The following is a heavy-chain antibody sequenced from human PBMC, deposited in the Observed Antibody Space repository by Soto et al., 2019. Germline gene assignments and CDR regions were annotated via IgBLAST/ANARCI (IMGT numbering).Heavy chain of an antibody. CDR2: INAGNGNT. Sequence: ASVKVCCKASGYTFTSYAMHWVRQAPGQRLEWMGWINAGNGNTKYSQKFQGRVTITRDTSASTAYMELSSLTSKDTAVYYCARDSPIGSTYSGYDAIDSWGQGTLVTVSS. V-gene: IGHV1-3*01. CDR1: GYTFTSYA. D-gene: IGHD5-12*01. J-gene: IGHJ4*02. CDR3: ARDSPIGSTYSGYDAIDS.